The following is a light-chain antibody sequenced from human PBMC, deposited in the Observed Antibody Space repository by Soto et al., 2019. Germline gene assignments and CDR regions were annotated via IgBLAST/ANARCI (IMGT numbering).Light chain of an antibody. V-gene: IGLV1-51*01. J-gene: IGLJ3*02. CDR2: DNL. CDR3: GTWESSRNWV. CDR1: SSNIENNY. Sequence: QAVLTQSPSVSAAPGQTVSISCSGTSSNIENNYVSWYQVLPKTAPKPLFYDNLKRPSGIPDRFSGSKPGTSATLVITGLQTGDEADYYCGTWESSRNWVFGGGTKLTVL.